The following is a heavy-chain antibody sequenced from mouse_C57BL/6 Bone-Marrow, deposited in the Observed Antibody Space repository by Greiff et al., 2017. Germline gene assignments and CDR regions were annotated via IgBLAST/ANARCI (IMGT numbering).Heavy chain of an antibody. D-gene: IGHD2-3*01. Sequence: DVQLQESGPELVKPGASVKIPCKASGYTFTDYNMDWVKQSHGKSLEWIGDINPNNGGTIYNQKFKGKATLTVDKSSSTAYMELRSLTSEDTAVYYCARDDGYFDYFDYWGQGTTLTVSS. CDR1: GYTFTDYN. CDR3: ARDDGYFDYFDY. J-gene: IGHJ2*01. CDR2: INPNNGGT. V-gene: IGHV1-18*01.